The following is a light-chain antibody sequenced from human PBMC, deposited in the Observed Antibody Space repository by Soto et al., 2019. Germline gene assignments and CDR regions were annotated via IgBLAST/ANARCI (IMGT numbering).Light chain of an antibody. V-gene: IGLV1-47*01. CDR3: AAWDDSLSGLV. Sequence: QSALTQPPSASGTPGQRVTISCSGSSSNIGSNYVYWYQQLPGTAPKLLIYRNNQRPLGVPDRFSGSKSGTSASLAISGLRSEDGADYYCAAWDDSLSGLVFGTGTRSPS. J-gene: IGLJ1*01. CDR1: SSNIGSNY. CDR2: RNN.